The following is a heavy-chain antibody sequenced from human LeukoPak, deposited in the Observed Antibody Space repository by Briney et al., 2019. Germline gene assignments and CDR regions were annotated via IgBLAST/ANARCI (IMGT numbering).Heavy chain of an antibody. CDR3: AKAGLRRLDGYNYRNGYWFFDL. V-gene: IGHV3-43*02. CDR2: SSDNGGSA. CDR1: GFTFEDYA. D-gene: IGHD5-24*01. J-gene: IGHJ2*01. Sequence: PGGSLRLSCAGSGFTFEDYALHWVRQVPGKGLDWVSVSSDNGGSAVYADSVKGRFTGSRDNAKDSLYLQMNSLGPDDTAVYYCAKAGLRRLDGYNYRNGYWFFDLWGRGTQVSVSS.